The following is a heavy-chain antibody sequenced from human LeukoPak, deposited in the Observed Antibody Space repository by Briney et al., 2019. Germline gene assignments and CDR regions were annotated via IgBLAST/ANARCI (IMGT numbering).Heavy chain of an antibody. CDR3: AKVLTGYYAPFDY. CDR1: GIPFSSYA. CDR2: ISNSGGNT. Sequence: EGSLRLSCAASGIPFSSYAMSWVRQAPGKGLEWVSTISNSGGNTYHADSVKGRFTISRDNSKNTLYLQMNSLRAEDTALYYCAKVLTGYYAPFDYWGQGTLVTVSS. J-gene: IGHJ4*02. V-gene: IGHV3-23*01. D-gene: IGHD3-9*01.